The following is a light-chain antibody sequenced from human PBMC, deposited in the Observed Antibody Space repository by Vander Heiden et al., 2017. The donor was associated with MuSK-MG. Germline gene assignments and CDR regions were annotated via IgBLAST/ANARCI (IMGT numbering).Light chain of an antibody. CDR1: QNVDIF. V-gene: IGKV3-11*01. Sequence: IVLTQSPATLSLSPGERATLSCRASQNVDIFLAWYQQKPGQAPRLLIYDVSKRATGIPARFSGSGSGTDFTLTISSLEPEDFAVYYCQQRTDWLTFGGGTKVEIK. CDR2: DVS. CDR3: QQRTDWLT. J-gene: IGKJ4*01.